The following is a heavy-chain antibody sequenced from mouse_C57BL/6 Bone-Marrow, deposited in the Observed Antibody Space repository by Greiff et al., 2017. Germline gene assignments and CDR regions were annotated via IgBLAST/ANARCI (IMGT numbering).Heavy chain of an antibody. V-gene: IGHV1-80*01. Sequence: VKLMESGAELVKPGASVKISCKASGYAFSSYWMNWVKQRPGKGLEWIGQIYPGDGDTNYNGNFKGKATLTADTSSSTGYMQLSSLTSEDAAVYCCARGLTGTRFAYWGQGTLVTVSA. D-gene: IGHD4-1*01. CDR2: IYPGDGDT. J-gene: IGHJ3*01. CDR3: ARGLTGTRFAY. CDR1: GYAFSSYW.